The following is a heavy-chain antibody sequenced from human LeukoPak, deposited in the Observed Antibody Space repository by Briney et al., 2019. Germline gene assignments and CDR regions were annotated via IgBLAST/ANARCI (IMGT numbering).Heavy chain of an antibody. CDR2: IWYDGSNK. CDR1: GFSFSTYG. Sequence: GGSLRLSCAASGFSFSTYGMHWVRQAPGKGLQWVAVIWYDGSNKHHADSVKGRFTISRDNSKNTLYLQMNSLRAEDTAVYCCARDAVAAPGSAEYFQHWGQGTLVTVSS. CDR3: ARDAVAAPGSAEYFQH. J-gene: IGHJ1*01. V-gene: IGHV3-33*01. D-gene: IGHD6-13*01.